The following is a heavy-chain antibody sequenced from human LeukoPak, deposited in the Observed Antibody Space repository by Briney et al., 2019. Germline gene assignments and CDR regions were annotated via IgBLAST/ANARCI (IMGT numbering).Heavy chain of an antibody. J-gene: IGHJ6*03. D-gene: IGHD1-26*01. Sequence: GSLRLSCAASGFTFSSYDMHWVRQATGKGLEWVSAIGTAGDTYYPGSVKGRFTISRENAKNSLYLQMNGLRAGDTAVYYCARGASPYYYYYYYMDVWGKGTTVTVSS. CDR3: ARGASPYYYYYYYMDV. V-gene: IGHV3-13*01. CDR1: GFTFSSYD. CDR2: IGTAGDT.